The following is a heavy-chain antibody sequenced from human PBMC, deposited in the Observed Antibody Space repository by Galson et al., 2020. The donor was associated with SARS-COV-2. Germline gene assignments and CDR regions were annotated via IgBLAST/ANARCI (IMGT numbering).Heavy chain of an antibody. J-gene: IGHJ1*01. Sequence: GESLKISCAASGFTFSDYYMSWIRQAPGKGLEWISYISSSGRYTNYADSVKGRFTISRDNAKNSLYLQMNSLRAEDTALYFCARNGRDCSGGSCYGAEYFQYWGQGNPVTVSS. D-gene: IGHD2-15*01. CDR3: ARNGRDCSGGSCYGAEYFQY. CDR2: ISSSGRYT. V-gene: IGHV3-11*06. CDR1: GFTFSDYY.